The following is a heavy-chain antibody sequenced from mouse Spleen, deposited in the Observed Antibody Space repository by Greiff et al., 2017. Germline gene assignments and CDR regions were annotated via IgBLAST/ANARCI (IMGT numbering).Heavy chain of an antibody. CDR2: ISSGGSYT. J-gene: IGHJ4*01. D-gene: IGHD3-2*01. CDR3: ARQETARATSHYAMDY. Sequence: EVMLVESGGGLVKPGGSLKLSCAASGFTFSSYAMSWVRQTPEKRLEWVATISSGGSYTYYPDSVKGRFTISRDNAKNTLYLQMSSLRSEDTAMYYCARQETARATSHYAMDYWGQGTSVTVSS. CDR1: GFTFSSYA. V-gene: IGHV5-9-3*01.